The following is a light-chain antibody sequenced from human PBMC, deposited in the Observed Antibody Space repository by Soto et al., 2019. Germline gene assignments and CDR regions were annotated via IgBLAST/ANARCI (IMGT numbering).Light chain of an antibody. V-gene: IGKV3-11*01. J-gene: IGKJ4*01. CDR2: AAS. Sequence: EIVLTQSPATLSMSPGERATLSCRASQSIANYLAWYQQKPGQVPRLLIYAASNRATGIPARFSGSGSGTDFTLTIRSLEHEDFSVYYWHQRSNWPLTFGRGTKVEIK. CDR1: QSIANY. CDR3: HQRSNWPLT.